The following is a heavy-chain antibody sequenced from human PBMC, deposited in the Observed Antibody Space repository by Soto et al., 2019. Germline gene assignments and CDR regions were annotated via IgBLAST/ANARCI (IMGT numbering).Heavy chain of an antibody. CDR3: AKADSVYWYFDL. CDR1: GFTFSSYA. V-gene: IGHV3-23*01. D-gene: IGHD2-15*01. CDR2: ISGSGGST. Sequence: EVQLLESGGGLVQPGGSLRLSCAASGFTFSSYAMSWVRQAPGKGLEWVSAISGSGGSTYYADSVKGRFTISRDNSKNTLYLRMNSLRAEDTAVYYCAKADSVYWYFDLWGRGTLVTVSS. J-gene: IGHJ2*01.